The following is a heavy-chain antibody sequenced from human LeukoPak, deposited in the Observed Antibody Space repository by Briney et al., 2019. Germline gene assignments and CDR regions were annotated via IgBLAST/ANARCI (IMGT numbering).Heavy chain of an antibody. CDR3: ARETGYRTYYFDY. V-gene: IGHV3-21*01. Sequence: GGSLRLSCAASGFTFSSHGMCWVRQAPRKGLEWVSSISSSSSCIYYADSVKGRFTISRDNAKNSLYLQMNSLRAEDTAVYYCARETGYRTYYFDYWGQGTLVTVSS. CDR1: GFTFSSHG. D-gene: IGHD5-24*01. CDR2: ISSSSSCI. J-gene: IGHJ4*02.